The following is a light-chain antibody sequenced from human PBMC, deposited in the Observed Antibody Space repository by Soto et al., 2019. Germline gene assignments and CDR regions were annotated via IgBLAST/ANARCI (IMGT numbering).Light chain of an antibody. V-gene: IGKV1-27*01. CDR3: QNSNSPPIT. J-gene: IGKJ5*01. CDR2: AAS. CDR1: QDIRNS. Sequence: DIQMTQSPSSLSESVGDRVTITCRASQDIRNSLAWYQQRPGKVPNLLIFAASTLQSGVPSRFSATGSGTDFTLTISRLQREDVATYYCQNSNSPPITFGQGTRRESK.